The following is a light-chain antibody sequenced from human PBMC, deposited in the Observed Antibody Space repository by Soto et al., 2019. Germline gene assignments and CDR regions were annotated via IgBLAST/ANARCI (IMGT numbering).Light chain of an antibody. V-gene: IGKV3-20*01. Sequence: EIVLTQSPGTLSLSPGERATLSCRASQSVSSSYLAWYQQKPGQAPRLLIYGASSRATGIPDRFSGSGSGTDFTLTISRLEPEDFAVYYCQQYGSPPPYSFGQGTKLDIK. CDR2: GAS. CDR3: QQYGSPPPYS. CDR1: QSVSSSY. J-gene: IGKJ2*03.